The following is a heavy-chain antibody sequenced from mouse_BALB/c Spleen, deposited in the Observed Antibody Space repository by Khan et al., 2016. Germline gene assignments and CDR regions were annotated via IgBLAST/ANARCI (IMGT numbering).Heavy chain of an antibody. CDR3: TAYDYAAVYY. CDR2: IRGKANNHAI. D-gene: IGHD2-4*01. J-gene: IGHJ4*01. Sequence: EVELVESGGGLVQPGGSMKLSCAASGFTFSDAWMDWVRQSPEKGLEWVAEIRGKANNHAIYYAESVKGRFTISRDDSKSTVYLQKNSLRAEDAGIYYCTAYDYAAVYYWGQGTAVTVSS. V-gene: IGHV6-6*01. CDR1: GFTFSDAW.